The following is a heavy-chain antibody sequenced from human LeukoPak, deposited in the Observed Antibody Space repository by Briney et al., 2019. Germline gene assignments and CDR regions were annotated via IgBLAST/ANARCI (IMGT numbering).Heavy chain of an antibody. V-gene: IGHV4-59*08. J-gene: IGHJ4*02. CDR2: IYYSGST. D-gene: IGHD6-13*01. CDR3: ARYSSYSSSLDY. CDR1: GGSISSYY. Sequence: SETLSPTCTVSGGSISSYYWSWIRQPPGKGLEWIGYIYYSGSTNYNPSLKSRVTISVDTSKNQFSLKLSSVTAADTAVYYCARYSSYSSSLDYWGQGTLVTVSS.